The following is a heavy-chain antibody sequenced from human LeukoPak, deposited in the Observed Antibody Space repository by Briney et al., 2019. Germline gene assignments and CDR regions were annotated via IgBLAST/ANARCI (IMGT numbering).Heavy chain of an antibody. V-gene: IGHV3-7*01. Sequence: GVALRLSCAASGFTFSSYWMSWVRQAPGKGLEGVANIKQDGSEKYYVDSLKGRFTISSGNAKNSVYLQVNCLRSEATAVNYCARGRYNSGWYPDYFDYWGQGTLVTVSS. D-gene: IGHD6-19*01. J-gene: IGHJ4*02. CDR3: ARGRYNSGWYPDYFDY. CDR1: GFTFSSYW. CDR2: IKQDGSEK.